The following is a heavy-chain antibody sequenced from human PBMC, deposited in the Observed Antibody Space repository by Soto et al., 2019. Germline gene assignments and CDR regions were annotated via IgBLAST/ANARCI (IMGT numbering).Heavy chain of an antibody. CDR1: GVSITSHY. CDR2: IHYSGST. D-gene: IGHD4-17*01. V-gene: IGHV4-59*11. J-gene: IGHJ4*02. Sequence: SETLSLTCTVSGVSITSHYWTWIRQPPGKGLEWIGNIHYSGSTNYSPSLKGRVIISLDTSENQSXMKLSSVTTADPPVYYCTVRRARHPIDFRGQGTFVTLSS. CDR3: TVRRARHPIDF.